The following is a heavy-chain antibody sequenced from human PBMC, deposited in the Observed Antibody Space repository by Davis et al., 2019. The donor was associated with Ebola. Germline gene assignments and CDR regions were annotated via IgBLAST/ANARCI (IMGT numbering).Heavy chain of an antibody. Sequence: GESLKISCAASGFTFSDYYMSWVRQAPGKGLEWVSSISSSSSYIYYADSVKGRFTISRDNAKNSLYLQMNSLRAEDTAVYYCARRTEIDYWGQGTLVTVSS. CDR2: ISSSSSYI. J-gene: IGHJ4*02. CDR1: GFTFSDYY. V-gene: IGHV3-21*01. CDR3: ARRTEIDY.